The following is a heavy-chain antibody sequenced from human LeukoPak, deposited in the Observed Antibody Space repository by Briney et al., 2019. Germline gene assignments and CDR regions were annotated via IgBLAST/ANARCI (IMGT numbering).Heavy chain of an antibody. Sequence: GGSLRLSCSASGFTFSSYAMHWVRQAPGKGLEYVSGISRNGGSTNYADSVKGRFTISRDNSKNTLYLQVNSLRPEDTAVYYCARDNYYYYYGLAVWGQGTTVTVSS. CDR1: GFTFSSYA. V-gene: IGHV3-64*04. CDR2: ISRNGGST. J-gene: IGHJ6*02. CDR3: ARDNYYYYYGLAV.